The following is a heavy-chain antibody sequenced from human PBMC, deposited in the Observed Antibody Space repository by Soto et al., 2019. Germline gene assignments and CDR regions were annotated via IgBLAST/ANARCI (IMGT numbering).Heavy chain of an antibody. D-gene: IGHD2-21*01. CDR2: ISGSGGST. CDR3: AKGDDYYYYGMDV. CDR1: GFTFSSYA. J-gene: IGHJ6*02. V-gene: IGHV3-23*01. Sequence: EVQLLESGGGLVQPGGSLRLSCAASGFTFSSYAMSWVRQAPGKGLEWVSAISGSGGSTYYADSVKGRFTISRDNSKNTLYLQMNSVRAEDTAVYYCAKGDDYYYYGMDVWGQGTKVTVSS.